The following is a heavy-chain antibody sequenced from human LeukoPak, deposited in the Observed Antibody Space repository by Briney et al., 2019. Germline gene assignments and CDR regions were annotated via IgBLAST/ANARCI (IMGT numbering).Heavy chain of an antibody. CDR1: GDSVSSISVA. V-gene: IGHV6-1*01. CDR2: TYYRSKW. Sequence: SQTLSLTCAISGDSVSSISVAWNWIRQSPSRGLEWLGRTYYRSKWYAVSVKSRINISSDTSKSQFSLQLTSVTPEDTAVYYCSLARSEYHYGMDVWGQGTTVTVSS. J-gene: IGHJ6*02. CDR3: SLARSEYHYGMDV.